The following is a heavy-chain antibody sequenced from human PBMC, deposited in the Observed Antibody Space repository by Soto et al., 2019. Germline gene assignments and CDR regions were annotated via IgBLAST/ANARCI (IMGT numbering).Heavy chain of an antibody. V-gene: IGHV4-34*01. J-gene: IGHJ4*02. Sequence: QVQLQQWGAGLLKPSETLSLTCAVYGGSFSGYYWSWIRQPPGKGLEWIGEINHSGSTNYNPSLKSRVTISVDTSKNQFSLQLSSVTAADTAVYYCAREEPAMVSGATYYFDYWGQGTLVTVSS. CDR1: GGSFSGYY. CDR2: INHSGST. D-gene: IGHD5-18*01. CDR3: AREEPAMVSGATYYFDY.